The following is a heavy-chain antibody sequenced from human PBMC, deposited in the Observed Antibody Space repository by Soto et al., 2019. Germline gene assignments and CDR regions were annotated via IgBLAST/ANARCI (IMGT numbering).Heavy chain of an antibody. CDR3: ARHHWGWPRSRAY. J-gene: IGHJ4*02. CDR1: GAFISGGHYY. CDR2: VYESVTI. V-gene: IGHV4-39*01. Sequence: QLQLQESGPGLVKPPETLSLTCTVSGAFISGGHYYWAWIRQSPGKGLEWVGSVYESVTIYYNPSLKDRVTISVDASKNQFSLRLNSVTAADTGVYYCARHHWGWPRSRAYWGRGTQVAVSS. D-gene: IGHD7-27*01.